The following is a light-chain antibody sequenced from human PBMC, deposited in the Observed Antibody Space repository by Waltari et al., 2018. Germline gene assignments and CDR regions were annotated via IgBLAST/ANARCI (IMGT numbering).Light chain of an antibody. CDR2: WAS. J-gene: IGKJ4*01. V-gene: IGKV4-1*01. Sequence: DIVMTQSPDSLAVSLGGRATINCKSSQSILYSSNNKNYLAWYQQKQGQPPKLLIYWASAGESGVPDRFSGSGSGTDFTLTISSLQAEDVAVYYCQQYYTTPLTFGGGTKVAIK. CDR3: QQYYTTPLT. CDR1: QSILYSSNNKNY.